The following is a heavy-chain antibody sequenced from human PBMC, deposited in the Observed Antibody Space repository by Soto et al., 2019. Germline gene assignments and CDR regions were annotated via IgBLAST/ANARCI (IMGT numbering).Heavy chain of an antibody. CDR3: ARDRRYFGGVIADNAGFDH. Sequence: GGSLRLSCAASGFTFSSYAMHWVRQAPGMGLEWVAVISYDGSNKYYADSVKGRFTISRDNSKKTQYLQMSSLRDKDTAVYYCARDRRYFGGVIADNAGFDHWGQGTLVTVSS. D-gene: IGHD3-16*02. CDR2: ISYDGSNK. V-gene: IGHV3-30-3*01. CDR1: GFTFSSYA. J-gene: IGHJ4*02.